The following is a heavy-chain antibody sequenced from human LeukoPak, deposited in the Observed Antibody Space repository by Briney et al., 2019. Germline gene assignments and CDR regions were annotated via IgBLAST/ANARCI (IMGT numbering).Heavy chain of an antibody. D-gene: IGHD5-18*01. CDR3: ATTAETAMAPYYFDY. CDR2: FDPEDGET. Sequence: PLASVKVSCKVSGYTLTELSMHWVRQAPGKGLEWMGGFDPEDGETIYAQKFQGGVTMTEDTSTDTAYMELSSLRSKDTAVYYCATTAETAMAPYYFDYWGQGTLVTVSS. V-gene: IGHV1-24*01. CDR1: GYTLTELS. J-gene: IGHJ4*02.